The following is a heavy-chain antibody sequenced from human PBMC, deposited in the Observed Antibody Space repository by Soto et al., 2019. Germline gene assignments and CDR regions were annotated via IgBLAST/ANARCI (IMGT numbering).Heavy chain of an antibody. CDR1: GFTLSHW. V-gene: IGHV3-7*01. CDR2: IKEEGSEI. D-gene: IGHD4-17*01. CDR3: ASPRAVTSGWDR. J-gene: IGHJ5*02. Sequence: GGSLRLSCTPSGFTLSHWMSWVRQAPGKGLEWVANIKEEGSEIQYVDSVKGRFTISRDTAKNSLYLEMNRLRVEDTAVYYCASPRAVTSGWDRWGQGTLVTVSS.